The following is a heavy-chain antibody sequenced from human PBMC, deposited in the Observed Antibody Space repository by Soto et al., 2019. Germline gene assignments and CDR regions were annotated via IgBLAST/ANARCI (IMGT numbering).Heavy chain of an antibody. D-gene: IGHD2-8*01. V-gene: IGHV4-39*01. J-gene: IGHJ4*02. CDR2: IYFRGST. CDR3: ARMGYATGWYHFDY. CDR1: GGAISSGTNY. Sequence: SETLSLTCSVSGGAISSGTNYWGWVRRAPGKGLEWIGNIYFRGSTYYNPSLKSRVTIAIDTSKNQFSLKLRSVTAADTAVYYCARMGYATGWYHFDYWGQGALVTVSA.